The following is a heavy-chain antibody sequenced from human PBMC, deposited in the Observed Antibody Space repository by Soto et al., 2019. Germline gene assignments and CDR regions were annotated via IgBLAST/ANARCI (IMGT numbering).Heavy chain of an antibody. CDR3: ARGSDQQLVISYYYYGMDV. V-gene: IGHV3-21*01. Sequence: PGGSLRLSCAASGFTFSSYSMNWVRQAPGKGLEWVSSISSSSSYIYYADSVKGRFTISRDNAKNSLYLQMNSLRAEDTAVYYCARGSDQQLVISYYYYGMDVWGQGTTVTVSS. CDR1: GFTFSSYS. CDR2: ISSSSSYI. D-gene: IGHD6-13*01. J-gene: IGHJ6*02.